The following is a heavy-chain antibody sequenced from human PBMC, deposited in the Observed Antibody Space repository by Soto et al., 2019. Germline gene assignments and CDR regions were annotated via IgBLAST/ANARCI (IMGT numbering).Heavy chain of an antibody. CDR2: VDRAGRGT. Sequence: VPLVESGGGSVQPGGSLRLSCVASGITFSGFWMHWVRQVPGKGLVWVARVDRAGRGTSYADSVKGRFTISRDNAKNTLSLQRDSLRVEDTAVYYCATVFEHWGQGIPVTVSS. V-gene: IGHV3-74*01. CDR3: ATVFEH. CDR1: GITFSGFW. J-gene: IGHJ4*02.